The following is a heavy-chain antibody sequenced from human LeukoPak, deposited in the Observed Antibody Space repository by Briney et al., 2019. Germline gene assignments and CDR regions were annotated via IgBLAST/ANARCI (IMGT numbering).Heavy chain of an antibody. V-gene: IGHV3-30-3*01. J-gene: IGHJ3*02. CDR2: ISYDGSNK. CDR3: ARDLGDGYNLYDDAIDI. Sequence: GRSLRLSCAAPGFTFSSYAMHWVRQAPGKGLEWVAVISYDGSNKYYADSVKGRFTISRDNSKNTLYLQMNSLRAEDTAVYYCARDLGDGYNLYDDAIDIWGQGTMVTVSS. CDR1: GFTFSSYA. D-gene: IGHD5-24*01.